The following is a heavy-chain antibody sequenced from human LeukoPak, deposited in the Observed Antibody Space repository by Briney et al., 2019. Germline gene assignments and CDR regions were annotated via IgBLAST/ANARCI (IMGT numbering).Heavy chain of an antibody. CDR3: ARHPYYYDSSGPRGALDAFDI. J-gene: IGHJ3*02. D-gene: IGHD3-22*01. Sequence: SETLSLTCTVSGGSISSYYWSWIRQPPGKGLEWIGYIYYSGSTNYNPSLKSRVTISVDTSKNQFSLKLSSVTAADTAVYYCARHPYYYDSSGPRGALDAFDIWGQGTMVTVSS. CDR2: IYYSGST. CDR1: GGSISSYY. V-gene: IGHV4-59*08.